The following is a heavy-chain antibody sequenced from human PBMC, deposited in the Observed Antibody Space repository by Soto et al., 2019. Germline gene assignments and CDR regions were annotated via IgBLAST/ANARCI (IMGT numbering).Heavy chain of an antibody. D-gene: IGHD3-10*01. V-gene: IGHV3-33*01. Sequence: QVQLVESGGGVVQPGRSLRLSCAESGFTFSSYGMHWVRQAPGKGLEWVAVIWYDGSNKYYADSVKGRFTISRDNSKNTLYLQMNSLRAEDTAVYYCARLWFGEFSPYYYYGMDVWGQGTTVTVSS. J-gene: IGHJ6*02. CDR3: ARLWFGEFSPYYYYGMDV. CDR1: GFTFSSYG. CDR2: IWYDGSNK.